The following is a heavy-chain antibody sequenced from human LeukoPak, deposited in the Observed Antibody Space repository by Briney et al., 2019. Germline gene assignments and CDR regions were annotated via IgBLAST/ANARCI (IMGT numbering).Heavy chain of an antibody. CDR2: IYPDDSDT. Sequence: GESLKISCKGSGQNFTSEWIAWVRQMPGKGLEWMGIIYPDDSDTRVSPSFQGQVTLSADKSINTAYLQWSSLKASDSAMYFCARLPTQGRRNYYYCMDVWGEGTTVTVSS. CDR1: GQNFTSEW. D-gene: IGHD6-25*01. V-gene: IGHV5-51*01. CDR3: ARLPTQGRRNYYYCMDV. J-gene: IGHJ6*03.